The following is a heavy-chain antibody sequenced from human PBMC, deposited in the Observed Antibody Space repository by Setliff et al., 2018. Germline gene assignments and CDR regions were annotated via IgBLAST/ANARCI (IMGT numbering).Heavy chain of an antibody. CDR2: IDTDGSIT. CDR1: GFTFSSYW. CDR3: VRGEMFSTSPRAD. J-gene: IGHJ4*02. V-gene: IGHV3-74*01. Sequence: GGSLRLSCAASGFTFSSYWMHWVRQAPGKGLVWVSRIDTDGSITDYADSVKGRFTISRDNAQTTLYLQSNSLRVEDTAVYYCVRGEMFSTSPRADWGQGTQVTVSS. D-gene: IGHD2-2*01.